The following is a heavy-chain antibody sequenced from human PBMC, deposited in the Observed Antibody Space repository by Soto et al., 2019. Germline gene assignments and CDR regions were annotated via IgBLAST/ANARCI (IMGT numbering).Heavy chain of an antibody. CDR3: ARIYGSGNSNDY. J-gene: IGHJ4*02. CDR2: VYHSGST. V-gene: IGHV4-30-2*01. D-gene: IGHD3-10*01. CDR1: GGSISSGGYS. Sequence: SETLSLTCAVSGGSISSGGYSWSWIRQPPGKGLEWIGYVYHSGSTYYNPSLKSRVTISVDRSKNQFSLKLSSVTAADTAVYYCARIYGSGNSNDYWGQGTLVTVSS.